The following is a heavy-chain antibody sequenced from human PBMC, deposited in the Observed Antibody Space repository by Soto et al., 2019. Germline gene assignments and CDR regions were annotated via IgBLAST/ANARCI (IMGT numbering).Heavy chain of an antibody. J-gene: IGHJ5*02. Sequence: QVQLVQSGAEVKKPGSSVKVSCKASGGTFSSYAISWVRQAPGQGLEWMGGIIPIFGTANYAQKFQGRVTITADKSTSTAYMELSSLRSEDTAVYYCAYGKDCSGRSCYLNWFDPWGQGTLVTVSS. D-gene: IGHD2-15*01. CDR1: GGTFSSYA. V-gene: IGHV1-69*06. CDR3: AYGKDCSGRSCYLNWFDP. CDR2: IIPIFGTA.